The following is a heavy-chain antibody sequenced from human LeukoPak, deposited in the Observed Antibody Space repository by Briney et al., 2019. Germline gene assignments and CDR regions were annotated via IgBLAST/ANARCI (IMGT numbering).Heavy chain of an antibody. J-gene: IGHJ4*02. CDR2: IYPGDSDT. CDR1: GYSFTRDW. CDR3: ARSWVAGYGTVLDY. Sequence: GESLKISSKGSGYSFTRDWIGWVRQMPGKGLEWMGIIYPGDSDTRYSPFFQGQVTISVDKSITTAYLQWSSLKASDTAMYYCARSWVAGYGTVLDYWGQGTLVTVSS. D-gene: IGHD6-19*01. V-gene: IGHV5-51*01.